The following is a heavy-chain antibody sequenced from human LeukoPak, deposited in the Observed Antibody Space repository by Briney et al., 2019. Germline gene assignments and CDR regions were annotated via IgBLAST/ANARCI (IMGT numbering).Heavy chain of an antibody. CDR2: IWHDGSNQ. CDR3: ARDGSDYDLDY. CDR1: GFIFRNNG. J-gene: IGHJ4*02. Sequence: PGGSLRLSCAASGFIFRNNGMHWVRQAPGKGLEWVAVIWHDGSNQYYADSVKGRLTISRDNSKNTLYLQMNSLRAEDTAVYYCARDGSDYDLDYWGQGTLVTVSS. D-gene: IGHD4-17*01. V-gene: IGHV3-33*01.